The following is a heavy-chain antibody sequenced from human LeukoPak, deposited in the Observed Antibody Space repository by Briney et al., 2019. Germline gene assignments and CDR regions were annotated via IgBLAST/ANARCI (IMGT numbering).Heavy chain of an antibody. D-gene: IGHD3-3*01. CDR2: IYFSGTT. CDR1: GGSISSSSYY. V-gene: IGHV4-39*02. CDR3: AREGDDFWSGYYRHNWFDP. J-gene: IGHJ5*02. Sequence: KPSETLSLTCTVSGGSISSSSYYWGWLRQPPGKGLAWIGSIYFSGTTYYNPSLKSRVTISVDTSKNQFSLKLSFVTAADTAVYYCAREGDDFWSGYYRHNWFDPWGQGTLVTVSS.